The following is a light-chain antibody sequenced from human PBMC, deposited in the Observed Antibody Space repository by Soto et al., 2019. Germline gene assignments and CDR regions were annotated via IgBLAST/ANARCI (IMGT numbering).Light chain of an antibody. CDR1: QSIDNY. CDR2: GAS. J-gene: IGKJ1*01. Sequence: DIQMTQSPSSMSASVGDRATITCRASQSIDNYLHWYQQKPGKAPKLLINGASSLQSGVPSRFSGSGSGTHFTLTISSLQPEDFATYCCQQIVRNPPTFGQRTKVDIK. CDR3: QQIVRNPPT. V-gene: IGKV1-39*01.